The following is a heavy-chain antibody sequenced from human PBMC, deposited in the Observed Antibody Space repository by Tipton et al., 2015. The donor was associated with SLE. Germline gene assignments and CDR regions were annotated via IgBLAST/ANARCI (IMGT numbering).Heavy chain of an antibody. CDR2: IYYSGST. CDR3: ASVPY. J-gene: IGHJ4*02. V-gene: IGHV4-59*08. CDR1: GGSISSYY. Sequence: LRLSCTVSGGSISSYYWSWIRQPPGKGLEWIGYIYYSGSTNYNPSLKSRVTISVDTSKNQFSLKLSSVTAADTAVYYCASVPYWGQGTLVTVSS.